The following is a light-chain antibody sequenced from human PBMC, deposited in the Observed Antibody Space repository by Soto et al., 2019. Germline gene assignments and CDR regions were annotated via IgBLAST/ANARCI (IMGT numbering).Light chain of an antibody. J-gene: IGKJ1*01. CDR3: QQYSNWHLT. V-gene: IGKV3D-20*02. CDR1: QSVSSSY. Sequence: DIVLPQSPDTLSLSPGERATLSCRASQSVSSSYLAWYQQKPGQAPRLLISGASGRATGIPVRFSSSGSGTAVTLTISSLQSEDWALDFGQQYSNWHLTVGQGTKVDIK. CDR2: GAS.